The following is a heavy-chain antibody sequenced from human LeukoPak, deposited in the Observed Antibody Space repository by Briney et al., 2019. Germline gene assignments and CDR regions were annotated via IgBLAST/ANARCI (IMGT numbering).Heavy chain of an antibody. CDR1: GGSISSYY. CDR3: ARIDSSTTFDP. Sequence: PSETLSLTCTVPGGSISSYYWSWIRQPPGKGLEWIGYIYYSGSTNYNPSLKSRVTISVDTSKNQFSLKLSSVTAADTAVYYCARIDSSTTFDPWGQGTLVTVSS. J-gene: IGHJ5*02. V-gene: IGHV4-59*01. D-gene: IGHD6-13*01. CDR2: IYYSGST.